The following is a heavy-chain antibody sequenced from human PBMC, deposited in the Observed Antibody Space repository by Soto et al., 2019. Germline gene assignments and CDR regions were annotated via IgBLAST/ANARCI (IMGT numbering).Heavy chain of an antibody. CDR1: GGTFSGYA. D-gene: IGHD3-3*01. J-gene: IGHJ6*02. CDR2: IIPIFGTA. CDR3: ARASKSITIFGVVPNYGMDV. V-gene: IGHV1-69*13. Sequence: SVKVSCKASGGTFSGYAISWVRQAPGQGLEWMGGIIPIFGTANYAQKFQGRVTITADESTSTAYMELSSLRSEDTAVYYCARASKSITIFGVVPNYGMDVWGQGTTVTVSS.